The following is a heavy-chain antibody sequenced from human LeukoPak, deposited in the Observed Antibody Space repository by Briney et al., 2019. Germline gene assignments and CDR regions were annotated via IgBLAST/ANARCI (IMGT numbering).Heavy chain of an antibody. J-gene: IGHJ4*02. CDR2: ISFDGSSK. CDR1: GFTFSGYG. CDR3: AKQREGTSWSPDY. Sequence: GGSLRLSCSASGFTFSGYGMHWVRQAPGKGLEWVTVISFDGSSKYYADSVKGRFTISRDNSWNTLYLEMNSLRPEDTAIYYCAKQREGTSWSPDYWGRGTLATVSS. V-gene: IGHV3-30*18. D-gene: IGHD6-13*01.